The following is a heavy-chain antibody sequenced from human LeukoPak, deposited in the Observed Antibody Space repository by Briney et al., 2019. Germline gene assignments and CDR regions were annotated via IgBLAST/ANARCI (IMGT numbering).Heavy chain of an antibody. J-gene: IGHJ6*02. D-gene: IGHD2/OR15-2a*01. V-gene: IGHV1-8*01. Sequence: ASVKVSCKASGYTFTNYDINWLRQGTGQGLEWMAWMTPNSGNTGHEQKFQGRLTMTRDISISTAYMELSSLRSEDTAVYYCARSIIIVPNTSYYYYYMDVWGQGTTVTVSS. CDR3: ARSIIIVPNTSYYYYYMDV. CDR1: GYTFTNYD. CDR2: MTPNSGNT.